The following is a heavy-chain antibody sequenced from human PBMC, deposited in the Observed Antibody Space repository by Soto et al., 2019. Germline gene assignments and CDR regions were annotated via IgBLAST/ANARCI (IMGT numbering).Heavy chain of an antibody. J-gene: IGHJ5*02. V-gene: IGHV1-69*13. CDR2: IIPIFGTA. CDR3: ARGGIAAALSFGWFDP. D-gene: IGHD6-13*01. Sequence: GASVKVSCKASGGTFSSYAISWVRQAPGQGLEWMGGIIPIFGTANYAQKFQGRVTITADESTSTAYMELSSLRSEDTAVYYCARGGIAAALSFGWFDPWGPGTLVTAPQ. CDR1: GGTFSSYA.